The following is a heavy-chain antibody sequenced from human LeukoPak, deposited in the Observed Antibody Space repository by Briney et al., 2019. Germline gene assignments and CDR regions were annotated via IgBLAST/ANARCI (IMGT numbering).Heavy chain of an antibody. V-gene: IGHV4-38-2*02. D-gene: IGHD2-15*01. CDR2: IYHSGST. Sequence: SETLSLTCTVSGYSISSGYYWGWIRQPPGKGLEWIGSIYHSGSTYYNPSLKSRVTISVDTSKNQFSLKLSSVTAADTAVYYCARVNYCSGGSCYTPDEPPNWFDPWGQGTLVTVSS. CDR1: GYSISSGYY. J-gene: IGHJ5*02. CDR3: ARVNYCSGGSCYTPDEPPNWFDP.